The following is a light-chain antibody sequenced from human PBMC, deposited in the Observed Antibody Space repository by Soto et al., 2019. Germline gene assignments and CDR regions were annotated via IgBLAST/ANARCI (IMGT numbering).Light chain of an antibody. Sequence: DIQMTQSPSSLSASVGDRVTITCRASQSISSYLNWYQQKPGKAPKLLIYAASSLQSGVPSRFSGSGSGTDITLIISSLQPEDFETYYCQQSYSTLSITFGQGTRLEIK. V-gene: IGKV1-39*01. J-gene: IGKJ5*01. CDR3: QQSYSTLSIT. CDR2: AAS. CDR1: QSISSY.